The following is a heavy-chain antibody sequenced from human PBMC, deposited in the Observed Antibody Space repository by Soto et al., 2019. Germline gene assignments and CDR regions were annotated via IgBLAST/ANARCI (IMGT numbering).Heavy chain of an antibody. CDR3: ARCRRRWSSESYYCSGILTKRKYYFVY. Sequence: SETLSLTCAVYGGSFSGYYWSWIRQPPGKGLEWIGEINHSGSTNYNPSLKSRVTISVDTSKNQFSLKLSSVTAADTAVYYCARCRRRWSSESYYCSGILTKRKYYFVYWGHGILVTVS. CDR1: GGSFSGYY. V-gene: IGHV4-34*01. J-gene: IGHJ4*01. D-gene: IGHD3-10*01. CDR2: INHSGST.